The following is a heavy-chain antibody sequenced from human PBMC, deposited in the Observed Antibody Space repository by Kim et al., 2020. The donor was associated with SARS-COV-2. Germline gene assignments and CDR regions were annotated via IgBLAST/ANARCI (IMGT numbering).Heavy chain of an antibody. V-gene: IGHV1-69*13. D-gene: IGHD6-13*01. Sequence: SVKVSCKASGGTFSSYAISWVRQAPGQGLEWMGGIIPIFGTANYAQKFQGRVTITADESTSTAYMELSSLRSEDTAVYYCASLYDPPYSSSWYSLIYYGMDVWGQGTTVTVSS. J-gene: IGHJ6*02. CDR2: IIPIFGTA. CDR3: ASLYDPPYSSSWYSLIYYGMDV. CDR1: GGTFSSYA.